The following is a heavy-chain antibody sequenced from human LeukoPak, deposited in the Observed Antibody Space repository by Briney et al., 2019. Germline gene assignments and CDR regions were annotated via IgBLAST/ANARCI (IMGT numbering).Heavy chain of an antibody. Sequence: PGGSLRLSCVVSGFSFSDSYMTWIRQTPGKGLEWLAYISGGSSDIYYADSVKGRFSISRDNAKNSLYLQMNSLRAEDTAVYYCARDLLGWELHYFDYWGQGTLVTVSS. V-gene: IGHV3-11*04. CDR3: ARDLLGWELHYFDY. J-gene: IGHJ4*02. CDR1: GFSFSDSY. D-gene: IGHD1-26*01. CDR2: ISGGSSDI.